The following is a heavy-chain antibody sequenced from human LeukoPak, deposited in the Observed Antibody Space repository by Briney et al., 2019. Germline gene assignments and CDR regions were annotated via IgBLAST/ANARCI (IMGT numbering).Heavy chain of an antibody. CDR2: IYPGDSDT. J-gene: IGHJ4*02. V-gene: IGHV5-51*01. CDR1: GYSFTSYW. D-gene: IGHD3-22*01. CDR3: ARWRVIYYDSSGYYSYYFDY. Sequence: GESLKISCKGSGYSFTSYWIGWVRQMPGKGLEWMGIIYPGDSDTRYSPPFQGQVTISADKSISTAYLQWSSLKASDTAMYYCARWRVIYYDSSGYYSYYFDYWGQGTLVTVSS.